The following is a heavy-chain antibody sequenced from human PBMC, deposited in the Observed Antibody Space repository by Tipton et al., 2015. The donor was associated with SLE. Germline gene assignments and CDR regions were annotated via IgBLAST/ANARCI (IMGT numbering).Heavy chain of an antibody. Sequence: TLSLTCSVPGGSITTYYWTWIRQHPGKGLEWIGYTSKSGSTYYTPSLKSRVTISVDTSKNQFSLKLTSVTAADTAVYYCARGGVGGYDYFDFWGQGTLVTVSS. J-gene: IGHJ4*02. V-gene: IGHV4-31*03. CDR1: GGSITTYY. CDR2: TSKSGST. CDR3: ARGGVGGYDYFDF. D-gene: IGHD5-12*01.